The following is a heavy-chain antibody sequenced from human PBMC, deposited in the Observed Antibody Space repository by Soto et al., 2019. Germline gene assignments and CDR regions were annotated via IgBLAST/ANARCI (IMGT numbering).Heavy chain of an antibody. J-gene: IGHJ6*03. Sequence: EVQLVESGGGLVQPGGSLRLSCAASGFTFSDYWMHWVRQAPGKGLEWVSRIKRDGSTTNYADSVKGRFTISRDNAKNTLYLEMNSLRVEDTADYYGASGAINYYYEDVWGNGTTVTVSS. CDR2: IKRDGSTT. V-gene: IGHV3-74*01. CDR3: ASGAINYYYEDV. CDR1: GFTFSDYW. D-gene: IGHD1-26*01.